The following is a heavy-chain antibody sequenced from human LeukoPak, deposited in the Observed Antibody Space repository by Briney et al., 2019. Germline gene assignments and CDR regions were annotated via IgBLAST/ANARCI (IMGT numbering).Heavy chain of an antibody. CDR3: AKVYHVFWSGYLDF. D-gene: IGHD3-3*01. CDR2: IIPILGIA. CDR1: GGTFSSYA. V-gene: IGHV1-69*04. Sequence: ASVKVSCKASGGTFSSYAISWVRQAPGQGLEWMGRIIPILGIANYAQKFQGRVTITADKSTSTAYMELSSLRSEDTAVYYCAKVYHVFWSGYLDFWGQGTLVTVSS. J-gene: IGHJ4*02.